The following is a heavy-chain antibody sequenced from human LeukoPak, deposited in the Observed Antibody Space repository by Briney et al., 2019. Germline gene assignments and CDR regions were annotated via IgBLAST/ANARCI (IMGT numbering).Heavy chain of an antibody. V-gene: IGHV4-4*07. Sequence: SETLSLTCTVSGDSISSFHWSWIRQPAGKGLEWIGRIYTSGSTNYNPSLKSRVTMSVDTSKNQFSLKLSSVTAADTAVYYCARGRGEGRGIALIRGVRAPSYNWFDPWGHGTLVTVSS. J-gene: IGHJ5*02. D-gene: IGHD3-10*01. CDR3: ARGRGEGRGIALIRGVRAPSYNWFDP. CDR1: GDSISSFH. CDR2: IYTSGST.